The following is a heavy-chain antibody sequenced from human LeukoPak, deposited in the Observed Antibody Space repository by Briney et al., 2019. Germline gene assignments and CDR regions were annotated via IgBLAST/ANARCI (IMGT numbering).Heavy chain of an antibody. CDR1: GFTFSSYA. Sequence: GRSLRLSCAASGFTFSSYAMHWVRQAPGKGLEWVAVISYDGSNKYYADSVKGRFTISRDNSKNTLYLQMNSLRAEDTAVYYCASIIRYYYDSSGFPSGWGQGTLVTVSS. CDR2: ISYDGSNK. D-gene: IGHD3-22*01. CDR3: ASIIRYYYDSSGFPSG. V-gene: IGHV3-30*04. J-gene: IGHJ4*02.